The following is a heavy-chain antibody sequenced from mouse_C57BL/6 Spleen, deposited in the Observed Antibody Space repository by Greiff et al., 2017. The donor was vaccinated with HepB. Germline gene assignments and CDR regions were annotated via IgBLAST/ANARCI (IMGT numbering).Heavy chain of an antibody. J-gene: IGHJ4*01. CDR2: ISSGGDYI. D-gene: IGHD1-1*01. CDR3: TRVSYGSSLEAMDY. Sequence: EVKLMESGEGLVKPGGSLKLSCAASGFTFSSYAMSWVRQTPEKRLEWVAYISSGGDYIYYADTVKGRFTISRDSARNTLYLQMSSLKSEDTAMYYCTRVSYGSSLEAMDYWGQGTSVTVSS. V-gene: IGHV5-9-1*02. CDR1: GFTFSSYA.